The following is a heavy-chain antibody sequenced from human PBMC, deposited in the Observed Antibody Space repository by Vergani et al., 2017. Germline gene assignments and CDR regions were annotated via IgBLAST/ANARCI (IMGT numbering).Heavy chain of an antibody. V-gene: IGHV3-33*01. CDR3: ARDGKAVAGTPDY. J-gene: IGHJ4*02. CDR2: IWYDGSNK. CDR1: GFTFSSYG. D-gene: IGHD6-19*01. Sequence: QVQLVESGGGVVQPGRSLRLSCAASGFTFSSYGMHWVRQAPGKGLEWVAVIWYDGSNKYYADSVKGRFTISRDNSKNTLYLQMNSLRAEDTAVYYCARDGKAVAGTPDYWGQGTLVTVSS.